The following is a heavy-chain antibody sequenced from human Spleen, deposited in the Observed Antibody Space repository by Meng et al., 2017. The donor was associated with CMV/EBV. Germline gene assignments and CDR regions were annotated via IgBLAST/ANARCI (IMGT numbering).Heavy chain of an antibody. CDR2: IRYDGSNK. D-gene: IGHD2-2*01. V-gene: IGHV3-30*02. J-gene: IGHJ6*02. Sequence: GESLKISCAASGFTFSSYGMHWVRQAPGKGLEWVTFIRYDGSNKYYVDSVKGRFTVSRDNSKNTLYLQMNSLRTEDTAVYYCARDRCSATCFFADQTDGMDVWGQGTTVTVSS. CDR1: GFTFSSYG. CDR3: ARDRCSATCFFADQTDGMDV.